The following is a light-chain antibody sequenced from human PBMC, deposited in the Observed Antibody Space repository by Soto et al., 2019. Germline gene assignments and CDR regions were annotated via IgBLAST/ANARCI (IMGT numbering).Light chain of an antibody. Sequence: EIVLTQSPGTLSLSPGERATLSCRASQSVSSSYLAWYQQKPGQAPRLLIYGASSRATGIPDRFSGSGSGTDFTLTISRLEPEDSGVYFCQQRSNWPPITFGQGTRLEIK. V-gene: IGKV3D-20*02. J-gene: IGKJ5*01. CDR3: QQRSNWPPIT. CDR2: GAS. CDR1: QSVSSSY.